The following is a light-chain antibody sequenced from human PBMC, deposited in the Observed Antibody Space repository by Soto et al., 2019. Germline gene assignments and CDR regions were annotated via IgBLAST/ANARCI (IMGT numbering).Light chain of an antibody. CDR3: QQYFATPYS. J-gene: IGKJ2*03. CDR1: QSVLHTAYNRNY. Sequence: IVMTQSPDSLAVSLGERATINCKSSQSVLHTAYNRNYLAWYLQKPGQPPKVLMYWASTRESGVPDRFSDSGSGTDFTLTITSLQAEDVAVYYCQQYFATPYSFGQGTKLEIK. CDR2: WAS. V-gene: IGKV4-1*01.